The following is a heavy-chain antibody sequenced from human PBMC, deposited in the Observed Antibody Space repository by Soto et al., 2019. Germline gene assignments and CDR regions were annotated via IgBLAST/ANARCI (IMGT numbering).Heavy chain of an antibody. CDR3: ARDQGRGYSYGFDY. V-gene: IGHV3-33*08. J-gene: IGHJ4*02. Sequence: SLRLSCAASGFTFSSYAMHWVRQAPGKGLEWVAVIWYDGSNKYYADSVKDRFTISRDNSKNTLYLQMNSLRAEDTAVYYCARDQGRGYSYGFDYWGQGTLVTVSS. CDR1: GFTFSSYA. D-gene: IGHD5-18*01. CDR2: IWYDGSNK.